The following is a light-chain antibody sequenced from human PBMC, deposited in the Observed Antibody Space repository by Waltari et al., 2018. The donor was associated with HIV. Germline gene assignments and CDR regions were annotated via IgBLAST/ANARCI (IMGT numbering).Light chain of an antibody. CDR1: ISNLGGNF. CDR3: STWDNSLSHWV. J-gene: IGLJ3*02. CDR2: RNE. Sequence: QSVVTQPPSASGTPGQNISISCSGDISNLGGNFVYWYQQCPGTAPRLLIYRNEQRPSGVPDRFSGSKSATSASLAISGLRSEDEADYHCSTWDNSLSHWVFGGGTKVTVL. V-gene: IGLV1-47*01.